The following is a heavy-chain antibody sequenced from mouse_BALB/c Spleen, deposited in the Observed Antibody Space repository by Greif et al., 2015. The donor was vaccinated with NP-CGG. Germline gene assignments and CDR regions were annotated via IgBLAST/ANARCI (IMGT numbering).Heavy chain of an antibody. CDR3: AREGAGTGFAY. J-gene: IGHJ3*01. CDR1: GFTFSDYY. CDR2: ISDGGSYT. D-gene: IGHD4-1*01. Sequence: DVKLVESGGGLVKPGGSLKLSCAASGFTFSDYYMYWVRQTPEKRLEWVATISDGGSYTYYPDSVKGRFTISRDNAKNNLYLQMSSLKSEDTAMYYCAREGAGTGFAYWGQGTLVTVSA. V-gene: IGHV5-4*02.